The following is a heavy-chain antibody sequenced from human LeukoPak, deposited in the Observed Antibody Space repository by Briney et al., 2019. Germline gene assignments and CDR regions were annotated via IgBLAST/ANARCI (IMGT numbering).Heavy chain of an antibody. V-gene: IGHV3-48*01. CDR3: ARGGSAAAGTSRFDY. CDR2: ISSSSGTI. CDR1: GFTFSSYA. J-gene: IGHJ4*02. Sequence: PGGSLRLSCAASGFTFSSYAMNWVRQAPGKGLEWVSYISSSSGTIYYEDSVKGRFTISRDNAKNSVYLQMNSLRAEDTAVYYCARGGSAAAGTSRFDYWGQGTLVTVSS. D-gene: IGHD6-13*01.